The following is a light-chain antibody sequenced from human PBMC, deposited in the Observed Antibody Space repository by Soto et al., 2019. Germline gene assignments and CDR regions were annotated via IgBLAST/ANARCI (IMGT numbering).Light chain of an antibody. Sequence: QSALTQPASVSGSPGQSITISCTETSSDVGGHNYVSWYQQHPGKAPKLLIYEVRVRPSGVSIRFSGSKSANTASLTISGLQAEDEADYYCSSYTTTSTLRVFGGGTKLTVL. CDR2: EVR. CDR3: SSYTTTSTLRV. CDR1: SSDVGGHNY. V-gene: IGLV2-14*01. J-gene: IGLJ3*02.